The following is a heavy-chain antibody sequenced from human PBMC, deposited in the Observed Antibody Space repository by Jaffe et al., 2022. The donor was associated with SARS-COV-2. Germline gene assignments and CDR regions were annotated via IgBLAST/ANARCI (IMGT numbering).Heavy chain of an antibody. V-gene: IGHV3-30*04. CDR3: ARDHERYSGTYNFDY. Sequence: QVQLVESGGGVVQPGRSLRLSCAASGFIFNMYPMHWVRQAPGKGLEWVAMISYDGVDKYYADSVRGRFTISRDDSKNTLVLQMNGLTSEDTALYYCARDHERYSGTYNFDYWGQGTLVTVSS. CDR2: ISYDGVDK. D-gene: IGHD1-26*01. J-gene: IGHJ4*02. CDR1: GFIFNMYP.